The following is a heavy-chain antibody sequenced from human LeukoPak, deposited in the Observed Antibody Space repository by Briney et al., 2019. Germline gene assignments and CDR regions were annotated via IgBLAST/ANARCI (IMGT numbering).Heavy chain of an antibody. D-gene: IGHD3-10*02. CDR3: TTVFTPIDY. V-gene: IGHV3-15*01. CDR1: GFTLSNAW. Sequence: GGSLRLSCAASGFTLSNAWMSWVRQVAGHGLEWLGGIRSKTDGGTTDYAAPVKGRFTISRDESKNTLNLQMNSLKTEDTALYYCTTVFTPIDYWGQGTLVTVSS. CDR2: IRSKTDGGTT. J-gene: IGHJ4*02.